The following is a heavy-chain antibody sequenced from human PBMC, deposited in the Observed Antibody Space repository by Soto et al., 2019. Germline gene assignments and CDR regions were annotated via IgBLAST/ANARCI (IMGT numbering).Heavy chain of an antibody. Sequence: EVQLLESGGGLVQPGGSLRLSCAASGFTFSSYAMSWVRQAPGKGLEWVSAISGSGGSTYYADSVKGRFTISRDNSKNTLYLQMNSLRAEDTAVYYCAESQAEWGYYFDYWGQGTLVTVSS. J-gene: IGHJ4*02. CDR1: GFTFSSYA. D-gene: IGHD1-26*01. CDR2: ISGSGGST. CDR3: AESQAEWGYYFDY. V-gene: IGHV3-23*01.